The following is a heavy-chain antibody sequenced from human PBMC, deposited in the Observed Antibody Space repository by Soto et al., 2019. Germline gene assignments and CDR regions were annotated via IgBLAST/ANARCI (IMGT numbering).Heavy chain of an antibody. CDR3: ARSPLDSSGSLAARE. CDR1: GGSVSSGSYY. V-gene: IGHV4-61*03. J-gene: IGHJ4*02. CDR2: INYSGST. D-gene: IGHD6-19*01. Sequence: SETLSLTCTVSGGSVSSGSYYWSWIRQPPGKGLEWMGYINYSGSTNYNPSLKSRVTLSVDTSKSHFSLKLSSVTAADTAVYYCARSPLDSSGSLAAREWGQGTLVTVS.